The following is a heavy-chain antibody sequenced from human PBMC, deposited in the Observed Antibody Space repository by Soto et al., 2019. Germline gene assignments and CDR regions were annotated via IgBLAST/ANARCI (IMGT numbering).Heavy chain of an antibody. CDR2: INTGNANT. V-gene: IGHV1-3*04. CDR3: AGDPPFTPFDY. CDR1: GYTFTSYA. J-gene: IGHJ4*02. Sequence: ASVKVSCKASGYTFTSYALQWVRQAPGQRLEWMGWINTGNANTKYSQKFQGRVTLTRDTSATTAYMELSSLRSEDTAVYYCAGDPPFTPFDYWGQGTLVTVSS.